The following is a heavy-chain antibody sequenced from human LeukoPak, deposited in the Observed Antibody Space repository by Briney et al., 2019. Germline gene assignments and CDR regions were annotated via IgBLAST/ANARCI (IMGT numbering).Heavy chain of an antibody. CDR2: INSDGSTT. J-gene: IGHJ4*02. Sequence: GGSLRLSCAASGFTFSGYWRHWVRQGPGKGLVWVSRINSDGSTTGYADSVKGRFTISTDNAKNTLYLQMNSLRAEDTAIYYCVRSYDYWGQGTLVTVSS. CDR1: GFTFSGYW. V-gene: IGHV3-74*01. CDR3: VRSYDY.